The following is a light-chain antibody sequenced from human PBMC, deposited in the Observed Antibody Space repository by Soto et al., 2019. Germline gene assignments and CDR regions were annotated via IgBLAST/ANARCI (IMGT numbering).Light chain of an antibody. Sequence: EIVMTQSPATLSVSPGERATLSCRASQSVGISLAWYQQKPGQAPRLLIYRASTRATGIPDRFSGSGSGTELTLNISRLQSEDLAVYYCQHYLDWPVYTFGQGTKLEIK. CDR2: RAS. V-gene: IGKV3-15*01. CDR3: QHYLDWPVYT. J-gene: IGKJ2*01. CDR1: QSVGIS.